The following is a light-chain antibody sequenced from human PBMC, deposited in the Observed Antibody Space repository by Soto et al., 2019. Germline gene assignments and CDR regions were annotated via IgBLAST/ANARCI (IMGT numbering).Light chain of an antibody. Sequence: DIVMTQSPDSLAVSLGERATINCKSSQSVLYSSNNKNYLTWYQQKPGQPTKLLIYWASTRESGVPDRFSGSGSRSDFTLTISSLQAEDVAVYYCQQYYSTPYTFGQGTKLEIK. CDR1: QSVLYSSNNKNY. V-gene: IGKV4-1*01. CDR2: WAS. CDR3: QQYYSTPYT. J-gene: IGKJ2*01.